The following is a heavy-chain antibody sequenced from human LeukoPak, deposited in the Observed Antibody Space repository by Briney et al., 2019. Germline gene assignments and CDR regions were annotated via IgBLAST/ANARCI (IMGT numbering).Heavy chain of an antibody. CDR3: ARDPGDYGDYDY. D-gene: IGHD4-17*01. Sequence: ASVKVSCKASGYTFTGYYMHWVRQAPGQGLEWMGWINPNSGGTNYAQKFQGRVTMTRDTSISTVYMEVSRLRSDDTAVYYCARDPGDYGDYDYWGQGTLVTVSS. CDR2: INPNSGGT. J-gene: IGHJ4*02. V-gene: IGHV1-2*02. CDR1: GYTFTGYY.